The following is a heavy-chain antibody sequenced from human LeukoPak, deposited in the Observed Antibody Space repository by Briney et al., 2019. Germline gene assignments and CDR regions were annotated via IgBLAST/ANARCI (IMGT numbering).Heavy chain of an antibody. Sequence: SETLSLTCTVSGGSISTYYWSWIRQPPGKGLEWIGFISDSGSTDYNPSLTSRVTISVDTSKNQFSLRLSSVTAADTAVYYCARHLKKDGYNYYFDYWSQGTLVTVSS. CDR1: GGSISTYY. D-gene: IGHD5-24*01. CDR2: ISDSGST. V-gene: IGHV4-59*08. CDR3: ARHLKKDGYNYYFDY. J-gene: IGHJ4*02.